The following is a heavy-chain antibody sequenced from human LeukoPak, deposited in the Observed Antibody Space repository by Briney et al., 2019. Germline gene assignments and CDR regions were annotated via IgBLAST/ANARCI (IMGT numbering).Heavy chain of an antibody. D-gene: IGHD7-27*01. CDR1: GFTFSRNW. J-gene: IGHJ3*02. V-gene: IGHV3-7*01. CDR3: ARIGKMGIGQGAFDI. Sequence: PGGSLRLSCAASGFTFSRNWMGWVRQAERRGRDGVANIKQEGSEKYCVASVKGRFTISRDNAKNSLYLEMNSLRAEDTAVYYCARIGKMGIGQGAFDIWAQGTMVTVSS. CDR2: IKQEGSEK.